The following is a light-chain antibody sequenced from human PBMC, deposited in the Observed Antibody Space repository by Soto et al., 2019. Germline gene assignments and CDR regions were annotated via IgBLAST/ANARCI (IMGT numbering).Light chain of an antibody. CDR1: QRVSSY. CDR2: EAS. J-gene: IGKJ5*01. V-gene: IGKV3-11*01. CDR3: QQRSNWPIT. Sequence: EIVLTQSPATLSLSPGERATLSCRASQRVSSYLAWYKQKPGQAPRLLIYEASNRATGIPARVSGSGSGTDVTLTISSLEPEDFAVYYCQQRSNWPITFGQGTRLEIK.